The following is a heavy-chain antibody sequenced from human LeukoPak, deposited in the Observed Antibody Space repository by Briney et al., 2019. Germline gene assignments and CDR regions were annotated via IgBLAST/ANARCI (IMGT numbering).Heavy chain of an antibody. CDR2: INHSGST. Sequence: GSLRLSCAASGFTFSSYSMNWIRQPPGKGLEWIGEINHSGSTNYNPSLKSRVTISVDTSKNQFSLKLSSVTAADTAVYYCARALYSGYDPYYGMDVWGQGTTVTVSS. CDR1: GFTFSSYS. D-gene: IGHD5-12*01. J-gene: IGHJ6*02. V-gene: IGHV4-34*01. CDR3: ARALYSGYDPYYGMDV.